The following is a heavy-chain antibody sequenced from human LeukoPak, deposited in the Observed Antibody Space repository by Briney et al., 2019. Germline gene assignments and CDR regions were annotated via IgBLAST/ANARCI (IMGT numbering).Heavy chain of an antibody. Sequence: GGSLRLSCAASGFSFRDYAMNWVRQVPGKGLEWVSGINWNADTGYADSVKGRFTISRDNAKNSLYLQMNSLRAEDTAVYYCARDKGGRGYSYGSPPSYWGQGTLVTVSS. J-gene: IGHJ4*02. V-gene: IGHV3-20*04. CDR1: GFSFRDYA. CDR2: INWNADT. CDR3: ARDKGGRGYSYGSPPSY. D-gene: IGHD5-18*01.